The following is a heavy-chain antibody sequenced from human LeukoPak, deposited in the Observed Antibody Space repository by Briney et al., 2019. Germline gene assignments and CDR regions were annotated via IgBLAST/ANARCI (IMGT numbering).Heavy chain of an antibody. D-gene: IGHD6-13*01. CDR2: INYSGST. CDR1: GGSISSASYY. Sequence: SETLSLTCTVSGGSISSASYYWAWIRQPPGKGLEWIGSINYSGSTNYNPSLKSRVTMSVDTSKNQFSLKLSSVTAADTAVYYCARDWYSRAAAGTGWFDPWGQGTLVTVSS. J-gene: IGHJ5*02. V-gene: IGHV4-39*07. CDR3: ARDWYSRAAAGTGWFDP.